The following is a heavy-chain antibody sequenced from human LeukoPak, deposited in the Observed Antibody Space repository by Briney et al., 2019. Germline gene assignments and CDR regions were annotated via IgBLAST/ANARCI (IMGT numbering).Heavy chain of an antibody. V-gene: IGHV4-59*05. Sequence: SETLSLTCTVSGGSISSYYWSWIRQPPGKGLEWIGSIYYGRTTYYNPSLNSRVTISVVTSKNQFSLQLNSVTAADTAVYYCVRHDGRGGATMGALDSWGQGSLVTVSS. CDR2: IYYGRTT. J-gene: IGHJ4*02. CDR1: GGSISSYY. D-gene: IGHD5-12*01. CDR3: VRHDGRGGATMGALDS.